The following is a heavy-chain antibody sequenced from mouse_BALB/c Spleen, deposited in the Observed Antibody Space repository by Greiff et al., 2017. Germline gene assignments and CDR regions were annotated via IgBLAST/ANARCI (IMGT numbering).Heavy chain of an antibody. D-gene: IGHD1-1*02. V-gene: IGHV5-6*02. CDR1: GFTFSSYG. CDR2: ISSGSSTI. Sequence: EVKLEESGGDLVKPGGSLKLSCAASGFTFSSYGMSWVRQTPDKRLEWVATISSGSSTIYYADTVKGRFTISRDNPKNTLFLQMTSLRSEDTAMYYCAREGGNYAMDYWGQGTSVTVSS. CDR3: AREGGNYAMDY. J-gene: IGHJ4*01.